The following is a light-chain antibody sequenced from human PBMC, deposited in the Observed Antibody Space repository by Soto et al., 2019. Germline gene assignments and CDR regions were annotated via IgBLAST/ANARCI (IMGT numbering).Light chain of an antibody. CDR2: ATS. Sequence: DIQMTQSPSSLSASVGDTVSITCRSSQDVGRWLSWYQQKPGKAPKILIFATSTLQSGAPSRFSGSGSGTDFTLTITSLQSEDFATYYCRQARSFPVTFGQGTRLEIK. J-gene: IGKJ5*01. V-gene: IGKV1D-12*01. CDR1: QDVGRW. CDR3: RQARSFPVT.